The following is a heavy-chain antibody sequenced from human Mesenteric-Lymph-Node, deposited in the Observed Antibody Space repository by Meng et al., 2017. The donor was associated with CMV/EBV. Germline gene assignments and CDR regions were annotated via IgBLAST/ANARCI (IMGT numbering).Heavy chain of an antibody. CDR3: AGTEGAPPTMELPY. V-gene: IGHV4-4*02. D-gene: IGHD1-7*01. CDR1: GGSNRRSYW. J-gene: IGHJ4*02. Sequence: GGSNRRSYWRSWVRQSPEKGMEWIGEIHQSETNKYNAYLERRVTITIEESKNQFSLKLTSVTAADTAVYYYAGTEGAPPTMELPYWGQGTLVTVSS. CDR2: IHQSETN.